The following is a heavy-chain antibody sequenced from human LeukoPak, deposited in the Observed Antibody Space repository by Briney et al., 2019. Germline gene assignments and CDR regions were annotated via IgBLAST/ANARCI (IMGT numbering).Heavy chain of an antibody. CDR1: GFTFNSFW. CDR3: ARDHTVAGIVFDS. D-gene: IGHD6-19*01. J-gene: IGHJ4*02. Sequence: GGSLRLSCAASGFTFNSFWMNWVRQAPGKGLEWVANISQGGSEKFYVDSVKGLFTISRDNAKNPVYLQMNSLKAENTAVYYCARDHTVAGIVFDSWGQGARVTVSS. CDR2: ISQGGSEK. V-gene: IGHV3-7*01.